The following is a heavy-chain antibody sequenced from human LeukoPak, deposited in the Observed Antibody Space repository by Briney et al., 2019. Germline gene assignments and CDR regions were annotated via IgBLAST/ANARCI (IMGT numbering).Heavy chain of an antibody. CDR1: GFTFSSYA. CDR3: ARDIVATIGHLGAVYYYYGMDV. Sequence: PGGSLRLSCAASGFTFSSYAMHGVREAPGKGLEWVAGISYDGSNKYYADSVKGRFTSSRDNSKNTLYLHMNRLRAEDTAVYYCARDIVATIGHLGAVYYYYGMDVWGQGTTVTVSS. J-gene: IGHJ6*02. V-gene: IGHV3-30-3*01. D-gene: IGHD5-12*01. CDR2: ISYDGSNK.